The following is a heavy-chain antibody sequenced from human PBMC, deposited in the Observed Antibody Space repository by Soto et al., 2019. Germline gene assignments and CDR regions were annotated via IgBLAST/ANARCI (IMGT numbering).Heavy chain of an antibody. V-gene: IGHV3-21*01. J-gene: IGHJ4*02. CDR1: GFTFSSYS. CDR3: ARDDLQSRGIAVAGTGFDY. Sequence: GGSLRLSCAASGFTFSSYSMNWVRQAPGKGLEWVSSISSSSSYIYYADSVKGRFTISRDNAKNSLYLQMNSLRAEDTAVYYCARDDLQSRGIAVAGTGFDYWGQGTLVTVSS. D-gene: IGHD6-19*01. CDR2: ISSSSSYI.